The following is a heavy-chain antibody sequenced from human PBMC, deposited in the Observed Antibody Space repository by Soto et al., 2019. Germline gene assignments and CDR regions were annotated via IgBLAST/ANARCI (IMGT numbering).Heavy chain of an antibody. CDR2: IYHSGTT. CDR1: GDSISSGYY. CDR3: ARVHVMVVAGSTFDY. J-gene: IGHJ4*01. V-gene: IGHV4-38-2*01. Sequence: SETLSLTCAVSGDSISSGYYWAWIRQSPGKGLEWIASIYHSGTTYYNPSLKSRVTISVDTSKNQFSLKLTSVTAADTAVYYCARVHVMVVAGSTFDYWGHGTLVTVSS. D-gene: IGHD6-19*01.